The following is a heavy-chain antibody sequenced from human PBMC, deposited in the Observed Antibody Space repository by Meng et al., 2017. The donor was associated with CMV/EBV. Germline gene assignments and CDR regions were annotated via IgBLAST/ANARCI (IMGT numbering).Heavy chain of an antibody. CDR2: IRYDGGNK. CDR1: GFTFSSYG. J-gene: IGHJ6*02. D-gene: IGHD3-22*01. Sequence: GGSLRLSCAASGFTFSSYGMHWVRQAPGKGLEWVAFIRYDGGNKYYADSVKGRFTISRDNSKNTLYLQMNSLRAEDTAVYYCANRWFSYDSSGYPLPYYYYGMDVWGQGTTVTVSS. V-gene: IGHV3-30*02. CDR3: ANRWFSYDSSGYPLPYYYYGMDV.